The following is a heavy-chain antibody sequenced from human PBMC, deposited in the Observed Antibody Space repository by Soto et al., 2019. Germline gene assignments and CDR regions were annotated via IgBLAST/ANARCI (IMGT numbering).Heavy chain of an antibody. D-gene: IGHD5-18*01. CDR1: GFTFSNFW. V-gene: IGHV3-7*03. CDR2: IRQDGSEK. Sequence: EVRLVESGGGLVQPGGSLRLSCTTSGFTFSNFWMNWVRQAPGKGLDWVANIRQDGSEKNYVDSVKGRFTISRDNAKNSVYLQLNSLRGEDPAVYYCARDRAMDDYWGQGTLVTVSP. J-gene: IGHJ4*02. CDR3: ARDRAMDDY.